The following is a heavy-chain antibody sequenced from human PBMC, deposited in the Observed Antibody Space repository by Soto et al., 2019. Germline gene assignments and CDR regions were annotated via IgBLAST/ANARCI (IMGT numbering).Heavy chain of an antibody. CDR3: GRNSLSLQMDSLRVEDTAVYYCVRDHSGLKDFDY. CDR2: IYYSGST. CDR1: GGSISSYY. D-gene: IGHD3-10*02. V-gene: IGHV4-59*01. Sequence: SETLSLTCTVSGGSISSYYWSWIRQPPGKGLEWIGYIYYSGSTNYNPSLKSRVTISVNTSKNQFSLKLTSVKGRFTISRDNGRNSLSLQMDSLRVEDTAVYYCVRDHSGLKDFDYWGQGTLVTVSS. J-gene: IGHJ4*02.